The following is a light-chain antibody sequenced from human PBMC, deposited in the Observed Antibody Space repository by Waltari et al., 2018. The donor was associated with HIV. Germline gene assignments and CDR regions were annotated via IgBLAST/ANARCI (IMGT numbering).Light chain of an antibody. CDR2: EVN. CDR1: GSDIGTYNY. J-gene: IGLJ2*01. V-gene: IGLV2-8*01. CDR3: SSYTSSSTLVV. Sequence: QSALTQPPSASGSPGQSVTISCPGTGSDIGTYNYVSWYQQHPGKAPKLMNYEVNKRPSGVPDRFSGAKSGSVASLTVSGLQAEDEADYYCSSYTSSSTLVVFGGGTKVTVL.